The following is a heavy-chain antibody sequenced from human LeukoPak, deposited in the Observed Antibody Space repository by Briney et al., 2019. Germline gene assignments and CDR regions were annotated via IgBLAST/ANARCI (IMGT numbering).Heavy chain of an antibody. CDR1: GDSISSGGFS. CDR2: IYVSGST. CDR3: ARAGDYYDSSGYRY. Sequence: SETLSLTCAVSGDSISSGGFSWSWIRQPPGKGLEWIGYIYVSGSTYYNPSLRSRITISVDTSKNQFSLKLSSVTAADTAVYYCARAGDYYDSSGYRYWGQGTLVTVSS. V-gene: IGHV4-30-4*07. J-gene: IGHJ4*02. D-gene: IGHD3-22*01.